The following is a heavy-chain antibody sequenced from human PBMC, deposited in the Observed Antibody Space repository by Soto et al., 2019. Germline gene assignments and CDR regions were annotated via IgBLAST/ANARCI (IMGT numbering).Heavy chain of an antibody. CDR1: GGSINSGDYY. D-gene: IGHD6-19*01. V-gene: IGHV4-31*03. CDR2: ISYSGNT. Sequence: SETLSLTRTVSGGSINSGDYYWSWVRQVPGKGLEWIGFISYSGNTHYDPSLESRVTISKDTSKNQFSLRLNSMTAADSAVYYCAREVSPNSRGWYTVLVRWFDPWGQGTLVTVSS. J-gene: IGHJ5*02. CDR3: AREVSPNSRGWYTVLVRWFDP.